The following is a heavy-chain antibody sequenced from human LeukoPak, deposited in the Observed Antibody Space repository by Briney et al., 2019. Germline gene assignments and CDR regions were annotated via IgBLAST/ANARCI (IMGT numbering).Heavy chain of an antibody. CDR3: ARQKIGYCSSTSCYTQRGAYYYYGMDV. CDR2: INPSGGST. Sequence: ASVKVSCKASGYTFTSYYMHWVRQAPGQGLEWMGIINPSGGSTSYAQKFQGRVTMTRDTSTSTVYMELSNLRSEDTAVYYCARQKIGYCSSTSCYTQRGAYYYYGMDVWGQGTTVTVSS. CDR1: GYTFTSYY. D-gene: IGHD2-2*02. J-gene: IGHJ6*02. V-gene: IGHV1-46*01.